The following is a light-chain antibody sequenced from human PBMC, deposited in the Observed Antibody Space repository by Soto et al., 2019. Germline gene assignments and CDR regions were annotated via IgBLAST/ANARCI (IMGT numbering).Light chain of an antibody. V-gene: IGKV3-15*01. CDR1: EGVHRN. CDR2: YAS. Sequence: EVVMTQSPATLSVSPGERVTLSCRASEGVHRNLAWYQQKPGQGPSLLIYYASTRATGVPYRFTGSGSGTEFTLTISSLQSEDFGVYHCQHHSDWPPTFGPGTKVEIK. CDR3: QHHSDWPPT. J-gene: IGKJ3*01.